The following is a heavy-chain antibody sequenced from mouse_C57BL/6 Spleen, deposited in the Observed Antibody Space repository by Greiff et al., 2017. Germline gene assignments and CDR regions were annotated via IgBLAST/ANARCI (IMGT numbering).Heavy chain of an antibody. D-gene: IGHD2-4*01. CDR1: GFNIKNTY. V-gene: IGHV14-3*01. CDR3: AREGYYDYDVGKTWFAY. J-gene: IGHJ3*01. Sequence: VQLQQSVAELVRPVASVKLSCTASGFNIKNTYMHWVKQRPEQGLEWIGRIDPANGNTKYAPKFQGKATITADTSSNTAYLQLSSLTSEDTAIYYCAREGYYDYDVGKTWFAYWGQGTLVTVSA. CDR2: IDPANGNT.